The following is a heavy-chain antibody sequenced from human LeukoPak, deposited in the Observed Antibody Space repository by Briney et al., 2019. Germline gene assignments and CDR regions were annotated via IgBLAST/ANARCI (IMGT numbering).Heavy chain of an antibody. Sequence: ASVKVSCKASGYTFTSYYMHWVRQAPGQGLEWVVAINPSGGTTSYAQKFQGRVTMTRDTSTTTVYMELSSLRSEDTAVYHCARDLVAPDYWGQGTLVTVSS. CDR3: ARDLVAPDY. V-gene: IGHV1-46*01. CDR2: INPSGGTT. CDR1: GYTFTSYY. D-gene: IGHD6-6*01. J-gene: IGHJ4*02.